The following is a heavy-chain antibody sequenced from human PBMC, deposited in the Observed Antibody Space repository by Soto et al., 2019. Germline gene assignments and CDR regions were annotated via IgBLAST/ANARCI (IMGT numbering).Heavy chain of an antibody. CDR1: GFTFSTYT. J-gene: IGHJ3*02. D-gene: IGHD3-10*01. CDR3: ARSTPGNPFDI. CDR2: ISAGGRSI. Sequence: GGSLRLSCAASGFTFSTYTMNWVRQAPGRGLEWVSSISAGGRSIYYADSLKGRSTVSRDNAKNSLYLQMNSLRAEDTAVYYCARSTPGNPFDIWGQGTMVT. V-gene: IGHV3-21*01.